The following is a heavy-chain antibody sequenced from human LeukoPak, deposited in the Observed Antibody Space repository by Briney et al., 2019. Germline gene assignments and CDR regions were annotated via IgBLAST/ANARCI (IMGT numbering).Heavy chain of an antibody. CDR2: INPNSGGT. J-gene: IGHJ4*02. Sequence: ASVKVSCKASGYTFTGYYMHWVRQAPGQGLEWMGWINPNSGGTNYAQKFQGRVTMTRDTSISTAYMELSRLRSDDTAVYYCARGGFFYDSSGYYSLTLDYWGQGTLVTVSS. CDR3: ARGGFFYDSSGYYSLTLDY. V-gene: IGHV1-2*02. D-gene: IGHD3-22*01. CDR1: GYTFTGYY.